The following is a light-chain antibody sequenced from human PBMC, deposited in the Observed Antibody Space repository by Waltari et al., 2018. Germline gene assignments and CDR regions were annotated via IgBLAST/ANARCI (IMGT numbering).Light chain of an antibody. CDR1: SSDVGSYNL. CDR3: CSYAGSLTPCV. CDR2: EVS. V-gene: IGLV2-23*02. J-gene: IGLJ1*01. Sequence: HSALTQPASVSGSPGQSITISCTGTSSDVGSYNLVSWYQQFPGKAPKLMIFEVSKRPSGVSNRFSGSKSGNTASLTISGLQTEDEADYYCCSYAGSLTPCVFGTGTRVTV.